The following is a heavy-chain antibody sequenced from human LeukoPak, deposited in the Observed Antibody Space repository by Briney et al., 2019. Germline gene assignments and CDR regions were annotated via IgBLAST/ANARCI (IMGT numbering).Heavy chain of an antibody. CDR1: GYSFTTYW. V-gene: IGHV5-51*01. CDR3: ARLEGATDTAVAHFDY. CDR2: IYPGDSDT. D-gene: IGHD5-18*01. J-gene: IGHJ4*02. Sequence: GESLKISCKGSGYSFTTYWIGWVRQMPGKGLEWMGIIYPGDSDTRYSPSFQGQVTISADKSISTAYLQWSSLKASDTAMYYCARLEGATDTAVAHFDYWGQGTLVTVSS.